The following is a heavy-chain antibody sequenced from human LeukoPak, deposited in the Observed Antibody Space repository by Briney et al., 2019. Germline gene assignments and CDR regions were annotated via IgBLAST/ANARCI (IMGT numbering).Heavy chain of an antibody. CDR1: GGTFGSYA. Sequence: ASVKVSCKASGGTFGSYAISWVRQAPGQGLEWMGRIIPIFGTANYAQKFQGRVTITTDESTSTAYMELSSLRSEDTAVYYCATRSKTAMVSLGYWGQGTLVTVSS. V-gene: IGHV1-69*05. CDR3: ATRSKTAMVSLGY. J-gene: IGHJ4*02. CDR2: IIPIFGTA. D-gene: IGHD5-18*01.